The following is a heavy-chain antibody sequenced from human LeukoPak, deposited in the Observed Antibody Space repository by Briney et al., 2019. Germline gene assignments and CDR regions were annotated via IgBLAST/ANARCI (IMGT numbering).Heavy chain of an antibody. J-gene: IGHJ4*02. CDR2: ISGSGGST. CDR1: GFTFSNAW. V-gene: IGHV3-23*01. Sequence: GGSLRLSCAASGFTFSNAWMSWVRQAPGKGLEWVSAISGSGGSTYYADSVKGRFTISRDNSKNTLYLQMNSLRAEDTAVYYCAKGFYCSSTSCYNIAFDYWGQGTLVTVSS. CDR3: AKGFYCSSTSCYNIAFDY. D-gene: IGHD2-2*02.